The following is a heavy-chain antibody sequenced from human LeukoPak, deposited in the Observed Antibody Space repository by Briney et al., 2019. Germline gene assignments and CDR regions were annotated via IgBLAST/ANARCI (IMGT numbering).Heavy chain of an antibody. CDR3: ARDMAIDY. V-gene: IGHV3-30-3*01. J-gene: IGHJ4*02. CDR2: ISYDGSNK. D-gene: IGHD3-10*01. CDR1: GFTFSSYA. Sequence: GRSLRLSCAASGFTFSSYAMHWVRQAPGKGLEWVAVISYDGSNKYYADSVKGRFTISRDNSKNTLYLQMNSLRAEDTVVYYCARDMAIDYWGQGTLVTVSS.